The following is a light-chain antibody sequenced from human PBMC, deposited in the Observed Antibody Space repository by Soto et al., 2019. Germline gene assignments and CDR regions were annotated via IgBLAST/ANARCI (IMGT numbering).Light chain of an antibody. CDR3: LIWHNNAYV. CDR2: YKSDSEK. J-gene: IGLJ1*01. Sequence: QTVVTQPSSLSASPGASASLTCTLRSDINVATYRIYWYQQKPGSPPHYLLMYKSDSEKQQGSGVPSRFSGSKDGSANAGILLISGLQSEDEADYYCLIWHNNAYVFGAGTKLTVL. V-gene: IGLV5-45*03. CDR1: SDINVATYR.